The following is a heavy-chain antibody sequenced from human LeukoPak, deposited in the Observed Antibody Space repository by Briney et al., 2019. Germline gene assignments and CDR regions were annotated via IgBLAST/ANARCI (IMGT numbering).Heavy chain of an antibody. CDR1: GGSISSSNW. D-gene: IGHD4-23*01. V-gene: IGHV4-4*02. Sequence: NPSETLSLTCAVSGGSISSSNWWSWVRQPPGKGLEWIGEIYHSGSTNYNPSLKSRVTISVDKSKNQFSLKLSSVTAADTAVYYCASARRPTTVVMLDYWGQGTLVTVSS. CDR3: ASARRPTTVVMLDY. CDR2: IYHSGST. J-gene: IGHJ4*02.